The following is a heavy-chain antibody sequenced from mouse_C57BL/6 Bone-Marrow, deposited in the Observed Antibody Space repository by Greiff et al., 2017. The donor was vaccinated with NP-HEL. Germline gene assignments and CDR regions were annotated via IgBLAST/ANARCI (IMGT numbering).Heavy chain of an antibody. D-gene: IGHD1-1*01. CDR3: ARLFTFYYGSSSYYFDY. V-gene: IGHV1-55*01. CDR1: GYTFTSYW. Sequence: QVQLQQPGAELVKPGASVKMSCKASGYTFTSYWITWVKQRPGQGLEWIGDIYPGSGSTNYNEKFKSKATLTVDTSSSTAYMQLSSLTSEDSAVYYCARLFTFYYGSSSYYFDYWGQGTTLTVSS. CDR2: IYPGSGST. J-gene: IGHJ2*01.